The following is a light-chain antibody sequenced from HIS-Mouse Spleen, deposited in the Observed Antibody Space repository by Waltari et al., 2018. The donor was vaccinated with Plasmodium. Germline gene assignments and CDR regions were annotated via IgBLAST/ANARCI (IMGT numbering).Light chain of an antibody. CDR2: GAS. Sequence: EIVMTQSPATLSVSPGERATLSCRASQSVSSNLAWYQQKPGQAPRRLIYGASTRATGIPARFSGSGPGTEFTLTISSLQSEDFAVYYCQQYNNWSFTFGPGTKVDIK. J-gene: IGKJ3*01. V-gene: IGKV3-15*01. CDR1: QSVSSN. CDR3: QQYNNWSFT.